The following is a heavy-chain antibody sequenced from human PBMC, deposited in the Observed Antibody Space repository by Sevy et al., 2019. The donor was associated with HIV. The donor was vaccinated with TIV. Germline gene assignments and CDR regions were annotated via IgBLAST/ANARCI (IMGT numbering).Heavy chain of an antibody. CDR3: ARGNGGYGYGLNY. J-gene: IGHJ4*02. CDR2: IYSDGTT. CDR1: GFTVSINY. V-gene: IGHV3-66*01. Sequence: GGYLRLSCSASGFTVSINYMTWVRQAPGKGLEWVSVIYSDGTTHHGDSVKGRFTISRDNSENTLYLQMNSLRVEDTAVYYCARGNGGYGYGLNYWGQGTLVTVSS. D-gene: IGHD5-18*01.